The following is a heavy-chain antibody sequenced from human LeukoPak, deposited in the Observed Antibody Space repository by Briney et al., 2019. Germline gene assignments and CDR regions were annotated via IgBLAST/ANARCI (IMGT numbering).Heavy chain of an antibody. CDR2: IYYSGST. J-gene: IGHJ4*02. Sequence: SETLSLTCTVSGGSISSYYWSWIRQPPGKGLEWIGYIYYSGSTNYNPSLKSRVTISVDTSKNQFSLKLSSVTAADTAVYYCARATGWDSSGYYSVVPATFDYWGQGTLVTVSS. D-gene: IGHD3-22*01. CDR1: GGSISSYY. V-gene: IGHV4-59*01. CDR3: ARATGWDSSGYYSVVPATFDY.